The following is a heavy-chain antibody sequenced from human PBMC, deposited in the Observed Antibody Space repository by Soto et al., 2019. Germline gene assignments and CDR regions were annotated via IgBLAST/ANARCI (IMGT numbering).Heavy chain of an antibody. CDR1: GASISSGDYY. CDR2: IYYSGST. Sequence: QVQLQESGPGLVKPSQTLSLTCTVSGASISSGDYYWTWIRQPPGKGLEWIGSIYYSGSTYYNPSLQSRVTTSVDTSNHKFSLQLSSVTAADTAVYYCARASDDSSTYYLDYWGQGTLVTVSS. D-gene: IGHD3-22*01. J-gene: IGHJ4*02. CDR3: ARASDDSSTYYLDY. V-gene: IGHV4-30-4*01.